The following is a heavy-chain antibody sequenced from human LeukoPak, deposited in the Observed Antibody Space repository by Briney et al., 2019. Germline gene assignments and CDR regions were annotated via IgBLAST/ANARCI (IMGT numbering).Heavy chain of an antibody. CDR3: ARVDTAMANWFDP. V-gene: IGHV4-38-2*02. J-gene: IGHJ5*02. CDR2: IYHSGST. Sequence: SETLSLTCTVSGYSISSGYYWGWIRQPPGKGLEWIGSIYHSGSTYYNPSLKSRVTISVDTSKNQFSLKLSSVTAADTAVYYCARVDTAMANWFDPWGQGTLVTVSS. D-gene: IGHD5-18*01. CDR1: GYSISSGYY.